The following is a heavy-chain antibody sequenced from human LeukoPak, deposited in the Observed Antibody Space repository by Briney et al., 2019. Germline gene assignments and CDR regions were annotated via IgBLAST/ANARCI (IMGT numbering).Heavy chain of an antibody. CDR2: ISWNSGSI. CDR3: AKSRSGVYVFSHFDY. Sequence: GRSLRLSCAASGFTLDDYAMHWVRQAPGKGLEWVSGISWNSGSIGYADSVKGRFTISRDNAKNSLYLQMNSLRAEDTALYYCAKSRSGVYVFSHFDYWGQGTLVTVSS. V-gene: IGHV3-9*01. J-gene: IGHJ4*02. CDR1: GFTLDDYA. D-gene: IGHD5/OR15-5a*01.